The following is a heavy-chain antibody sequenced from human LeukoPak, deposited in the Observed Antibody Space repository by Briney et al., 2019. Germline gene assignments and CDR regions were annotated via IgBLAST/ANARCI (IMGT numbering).Heavy chain of an antibody. J-gene: IGHJ4*02. CDR3: ARVSGYDWESFYDY. Sequence: SETLSLTCTVSGGSISNTFYYWGWIRQPPGKGLEWIGYIYYSGSTNYNPSLKSRVTISVDTSKNQFSLKLNSVTAADTAVYYCARVSGYDWESFYDYWGQGTLVTVSS. CDR2: IYYSGST. V-gene: IGHV4-61*05. D-gene: IGHD5-12*01. CDR1: GGSISNTFYY.